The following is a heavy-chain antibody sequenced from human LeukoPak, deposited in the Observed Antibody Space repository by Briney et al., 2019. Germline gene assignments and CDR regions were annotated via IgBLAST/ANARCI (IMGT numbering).Heavy chain of an antibody. CDR2: INPSGGST. CDR3: ARGKRDIVVVVAGPHFDY. D-gene: IGHD2-15*01. J-gene: IGHJ4*02. Sequence: ASVKVSCKASGYTFTSYYMHWVRQAPGQGLEWMGIINPSGGSTSYAQKFQGRVTMTRDTSTSTVYMELSSLRSEDTAVYYCARGKRDIVVVVAGPHFDYWGQGTLVTVSS. CDR1: GYTFTSYY. V-gene: IGHV1-46*01.